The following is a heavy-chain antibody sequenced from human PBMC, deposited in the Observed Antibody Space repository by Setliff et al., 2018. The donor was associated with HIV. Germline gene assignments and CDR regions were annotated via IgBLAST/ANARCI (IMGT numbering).Heavy chain of an antibody. CDR2: IYHSGST. CDR3: AARNSGNPTRHFDY. J-gene: IGHJ4*02. CDR1: GCSISNGYY. D-gene: IGHD3-10*01. V-gene: IGHV4-38-2*01. Sequence: LSLTCALSGCSISNGYYWGWIRQPSGKGLEWIGSIYHSGSTFYNPSLRSRVTISVDTSQDQFSLRLTSVTAADTAVYYCAARNSGNPTRHFDYWGQGTQVTVSS.